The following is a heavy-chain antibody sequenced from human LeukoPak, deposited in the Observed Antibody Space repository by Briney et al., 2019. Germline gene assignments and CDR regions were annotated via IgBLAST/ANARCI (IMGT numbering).Heavy chain of an antibody. CDR2: ISAYNGNT. CDR3: ARGGRGYCSSTSCYGPFDY. V-gene: IGHV1-18*04. J-gene: IGHJ4*02. CDR1: GYTFTSYG. D-gene: IGHD2-2*01. Sequence: GASVKVSCKASGYTFTSYGISWVRQAPGQGLEWMGWISAYNGNTNYAQKLQGRVTMTTDTSTSTAYMELRSPRSDDTAVYYCARGGRGYCSSTSCYGPFDYWGQGTLVTVSS.